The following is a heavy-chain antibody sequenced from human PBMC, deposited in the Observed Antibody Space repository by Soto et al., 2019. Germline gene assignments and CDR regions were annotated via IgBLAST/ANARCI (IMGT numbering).Heavy chain of an antibody. J-gene: IGHJ4*02. D-gene: IGHD3-9*01. Sequence: QVQLVQSGAEVKKPGSSVRVSCKASGGTFTTYNINWVRQAPGQGLEWMGGIIPMLGIPTYAQTFQGRVTITADKSTSTAYMELSSLKSEDTAMYYCARDSYYDILTGYYSDYWGQGTLVTVSS. CDR3: ARDSYYDILTGYYSDY. CDR2: IIPMLGIP. V-gene: IGHV1-69*08. CDR1: GGTFTTYN.